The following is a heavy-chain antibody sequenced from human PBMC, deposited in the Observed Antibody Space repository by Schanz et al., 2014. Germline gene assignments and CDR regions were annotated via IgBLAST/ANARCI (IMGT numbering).Heavy chain of an antibody. CDR3: AKKGGDYGSGSYQIIDD. J-gene: IGHJ4*02. V-gene: IGHV3-30*18. Sequence: QVQLVESGGGVVQPGRSLRLSCAGSGFSFSDYGMHWVRQAPGRGLEWVAVISYHGSERYYADSVKGRFTISRDNSKNMLYLQMNSLRADDTAVYYCAKKGGDYGSGSYQIIDDWGQGTLVTVSS. CDR1: GFSFSDYG. CDR2: ISYHGSER. D-gene: IGHD3-10*01.